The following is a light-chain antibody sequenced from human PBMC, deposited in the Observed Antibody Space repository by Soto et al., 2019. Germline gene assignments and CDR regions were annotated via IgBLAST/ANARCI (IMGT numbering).Light chain of an antibody. Sequence: QSALTQPRSVSGSPGQSVTISCTGTTSDVGDYHDVYWYQQHPGKAPKLIIFDVSKRPSGVPDRFSGSKSGKTASLTISGLQAEDEGDYYCCSYAGTYCLVFGSGTKVTVL. CDR1: TSDVGDYHD. J-gene: IGLJ1*01. V-gene: IGLV2-11*01. CDR2: DVS. CDR3: CSYAGTYCLV.